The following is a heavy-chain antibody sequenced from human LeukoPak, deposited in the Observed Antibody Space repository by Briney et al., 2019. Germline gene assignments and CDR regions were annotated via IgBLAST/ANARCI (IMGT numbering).Heavy chain of an antibody. D-gene: IGHD3-9*01. CDR1: GYSFTSYW. CDR3: ARQADILTGPLDY. CDR2: IYPGDSDT. Sequence: GESLQISCKGSGYSFTSYWIGWVRQMPGKGLEWMGIIYPGDSDTRYSPSFQGQVTISADKSISTAYLQWSSLKASDAAMYYCARQADILTGPLDYWGQGTLVTVSS. J-gene: IGHJ4*02. V-gene: IGHV5-51*01.